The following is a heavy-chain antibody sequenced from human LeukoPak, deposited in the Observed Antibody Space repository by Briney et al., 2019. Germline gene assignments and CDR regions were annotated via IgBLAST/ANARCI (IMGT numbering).Heavy chain of an antibody. CDR2: ISYDGNNK. Sequence: SGGSLRLSCAASGFTFRSYGMHWVRQAPGKGLEWVAVISYDGNNKYYADSVKGRFTISRDNSKNTLYLQMNSLRAEDTAVYYCAKDLSSSGWYGGDCWGQGTLVTVSS. CDR1: GFTFRSYG. D-gene: IGHD6-19*01. V-gene: IGHV3-30*18. J-gene: IGHJ4*02. CDR3: AKDLSSSGWYGGDC.